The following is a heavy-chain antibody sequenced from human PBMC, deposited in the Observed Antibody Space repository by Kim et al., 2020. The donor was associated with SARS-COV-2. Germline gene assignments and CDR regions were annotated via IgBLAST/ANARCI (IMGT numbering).Heavy chain of an antibody. V-gene: IGHV3-13*01. Sequence: YYSDSVKGRLTISRENAKNSLYLQMNSLRAGDTAVYYCARGSGYFGSDFDYWGQGTLVTVSS. CDR3: ARGSGYFGSDFDY. D-gene: IGHD3-10*01. J-gene: IGHJ4*02.